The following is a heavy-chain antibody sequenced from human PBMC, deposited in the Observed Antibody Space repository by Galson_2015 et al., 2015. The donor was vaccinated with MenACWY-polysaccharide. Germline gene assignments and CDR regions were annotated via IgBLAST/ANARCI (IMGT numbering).Heavy chain of an antibody. CDR1: GFTFSNYV. Sequence: SLRLSCAVSGFTFSNYVMSWVRQAPGRGLEWVSSTTDSGSSTYYVDSVKGRFTISRDNSKNTLFLQMNSLRADDTAVYYCAKGGREVDNWLDPWGQGALVTVSS. CDR2: TTDSGSST. J-gene: IGHJ5*02. CDR3: AKGGREVDNWLDP. D-gene: IGHD1-26*01. V-gene: IGHV3-23*01.